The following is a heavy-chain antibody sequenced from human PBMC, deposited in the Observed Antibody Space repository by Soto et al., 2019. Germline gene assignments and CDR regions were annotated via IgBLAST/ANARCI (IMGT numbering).Heavy chain of an antibody. CDR2: TWYDGSKK. CDR3: ESDRSSGSGWYFFEF. V-gene: IGHV3-33*01. J-gene: IGHJ4*02. D-gene: IGHD6-19*01. Sequence: QVRLVESGGGVVQPGKSLRLSCAASGFAFSGYGMYWVRQAPGKGLEWVASTWYDGSKKYYADSVKGRFTTSKDNSKNTLFLQMNSLRAEDTAVYYCESDRSSGSGWYFFEFWGQGTLVTVSS. CDR1: GFAFSGYG.